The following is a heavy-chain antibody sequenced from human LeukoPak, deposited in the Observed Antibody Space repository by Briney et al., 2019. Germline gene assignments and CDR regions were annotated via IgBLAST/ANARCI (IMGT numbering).Heavy chain of an antibody. CDR2: ISYEGSST. J-gene: IGHJ6*02. CDR1: GFTPSYHA. Sequence: GGSLRLSCVGSGFTPSYHAMHWVRQAPGKGLEWVALISYEGSSTYYADSVKGRLTISRDNSKSTLYLQMNSLRTEDTAVYYCARGRSITMGSGMDVWGQGTTVTVSS. CDR3: ARGRSITMGSGMDV. V-gene: IGHV3-30*03. D-gene: IGHD3-3*01.